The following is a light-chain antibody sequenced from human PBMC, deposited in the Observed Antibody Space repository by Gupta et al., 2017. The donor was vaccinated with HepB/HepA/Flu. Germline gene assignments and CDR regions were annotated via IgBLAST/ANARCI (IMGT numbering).Light chain of an antibody. CDR2: RNN. V-gene: IGLV10-54*01. J-gene: IGLJ2*01. CDR1: SNNVGNQG. Sequence: QAGLTQPPSVSNGLRETVPLTCTGNSNNVGNQGAAWLQQHQGHPPKLLSYRNNNRPSGISERLSASRSGNTASLTITGLQPEDEADYYCSAWDSSLNAVVFGGGTKLTVL. CDR3: SAWDSSLNAVV.